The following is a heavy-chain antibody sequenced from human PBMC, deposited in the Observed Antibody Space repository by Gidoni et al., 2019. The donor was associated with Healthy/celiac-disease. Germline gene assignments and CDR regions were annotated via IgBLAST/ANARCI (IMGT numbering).Heavy chain of an antibody. CDR3: ASGITGTSGWFDP. CDR2: INPNSGGT. D-gene: IGHD1-20*01. CDR1: GYTFTGYY. V-gene: IGHV1-2*02. J-gene: IGHJ5*02. Sequence: QVQLVQSGAEVKKPGASVKVSCKASGYTFTGYYMHWVRQAPGQGLEWMGWINPNSGGTNYAKKFQGKVTMTRDTSISTAYMELSRLRSDDTAVYYCASGITGTSGWFDPWGQGTLVTVSS.